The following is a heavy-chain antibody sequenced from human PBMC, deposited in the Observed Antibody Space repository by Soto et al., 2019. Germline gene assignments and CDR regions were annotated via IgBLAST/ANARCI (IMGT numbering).Heavy chain of an antibody. J-gene: IGHJ4*02. Sequence: EVQLLESGGGLVQPGGSLRLSCAASGFMFKKYAMSWVRQAPGKGLEWGSGISGSDGRTSYAESVKGRFTISRDNSKSTLHLQMNSLRPEDKAMYYCAKDPIYPLAARLYYFDYWGQGNLVTVSS. CDR2: ISGSDGRT. CDR1: GFMFKKYA. D-gene: IGHD2-21*02. V-gene: IGHV3-23*01. CDR3: AKDPIYPLAARLYYFDY.